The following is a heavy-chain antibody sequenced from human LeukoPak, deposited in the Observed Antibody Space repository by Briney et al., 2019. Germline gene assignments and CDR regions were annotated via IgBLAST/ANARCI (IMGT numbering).Heavy chain of an antibody. D-gene: IGHD3-3*01. J-gene: IGHJ5*02. CDR2: ISGSGGST. V-gene: IGHV3-23*01. CDR1: GFTFSIYA. Sequence: PGGSLRLSCAASGFTFSIYAMSWVRQAPGKGLEWVSAISGSGGSTYYADSVKGRFTISRDNSKNTLYLQMNSLRAEDTAVYYCAREDRDTILGSNWFDPWGQGTLVTVSS. CDR3: AREDRDTILGSNWFDP.